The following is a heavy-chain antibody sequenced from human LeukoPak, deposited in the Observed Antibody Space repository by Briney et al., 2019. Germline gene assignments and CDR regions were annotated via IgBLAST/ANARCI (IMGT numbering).Heavy chain of an antibody. Sequence: GGSLRLSCAASGFTFSSYWMSWVRQAPGKGLEWVSSISSSSSYIYYADSVKGRFTISRDNAKNSLYLQMNSLRAEDTAVYYCARMSYRKGFDPWGQGTPVTVSS. D-gene: IGHD4-11*01. CDR2: ISSSSSYI. V-gene: IGHV3-21*01. CDR3: ARMSYRKGFDP. CDR1: GFTFSSYW. J-gene: IGHJ5*02.